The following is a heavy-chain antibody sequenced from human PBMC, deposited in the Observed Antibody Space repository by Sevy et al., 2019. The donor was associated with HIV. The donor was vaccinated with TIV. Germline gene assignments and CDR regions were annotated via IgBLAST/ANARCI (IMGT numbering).Heavy chain of an antibody. CDR1: GFTFSSYA. CDR2: FSFGCGKI. CDR3: AREGCSRPHDY. J-gene: IGHJ4*02. D-gene: IGHD2-2*01. V-gene: IGHV3-23*01. Sequence: GGSLRLSCAASGFTFSSYAMSWVRQPPGKGLEWVATFSFGCGKINYADSVKGRFTISRDNSKNTLFLQMNRLRAEDTAVHYCAREGCSRPHDYWGQGTLVTVSS.